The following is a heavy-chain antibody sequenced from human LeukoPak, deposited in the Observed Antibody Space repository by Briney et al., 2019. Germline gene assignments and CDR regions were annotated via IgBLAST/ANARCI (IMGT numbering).Heavy chain of an antibody. CDR3: ARAGVVAALTYFDY. CDR2: ISYDGSNK. CDR1: GFTFSSYA. V-gene: IGHV3-30-3*01. Sequence: GGSLRLSCAAPGFTFSSYAMHWVRQAPGKGLEWVAVISYDGSNKYYADSVKGRFTISRDNSKNTLYLQMNSLRAEDTAVYYCARAGVVAALTYFDYWGQGTLVTVSS. D-gene: IGHD2-15*01. J-gene: IGHJ4*02.